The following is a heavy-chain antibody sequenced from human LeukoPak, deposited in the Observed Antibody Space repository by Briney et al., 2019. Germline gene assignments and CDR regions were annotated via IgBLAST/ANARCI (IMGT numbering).Heavy chain of an antibody. V-gene: IGHV3-21*01. CDR2: ISSSSSYI. D-gene: IGHD5-12*01. J-gene: IGHJ4*02. Sequence: GGSLRLSCAASGFTFSSYSMNWVRQAPGKGLEWVSSISSSSSYIYYADSVKGRFTISRDNAKNSLYLQMNSLRAEDTAVYYCARDLRRGYSGYDLGYWGQGTLVTVSS. CDR3: ARDLRRGYSGYDLGY. CDR1: GFTFSSYS.